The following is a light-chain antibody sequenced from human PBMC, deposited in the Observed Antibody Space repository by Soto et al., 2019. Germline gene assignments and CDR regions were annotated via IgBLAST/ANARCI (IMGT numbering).Light chain of an antibody. J-gene: IGLJ2*01. CDR3: SSYAGSNNVV. CDR1: SSDVGGYNY. V-gene: IGLV2-8*01. Sequence: QSVLTQHPSASGSPGQSVTISCTGTSSDVGGYNYVSWYQQHPGKAPKLMIYEVSKRSSGVPDRFSGSKSGNTASLTVSGLQAEEEADYYCSSYAGSNNVVFGGGTKLTVL. CDR2: EVS.